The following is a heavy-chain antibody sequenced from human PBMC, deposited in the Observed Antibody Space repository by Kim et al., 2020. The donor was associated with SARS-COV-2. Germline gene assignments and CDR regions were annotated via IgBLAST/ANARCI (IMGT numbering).Heavy chain of an antibody. CDR1: GYTFTSYY. CDR2: INPSGGST. CDR3: ASATPYYYDSSGYYGPDY. Sequence: ASVKVSCKASGYTFTSYYMHWVRQAPGQGLEWMGIINPSGGSTSYAQKFQGRVTMTRDTSTSTVYMELSSLRSEDTAVYYCASATPYYYDSSGYYGPDYWGQGTLVTVSS. V-gene: IGHV1-46*01. D-gene: IGHD3-22*01. J-gene: IGHJ4*02.